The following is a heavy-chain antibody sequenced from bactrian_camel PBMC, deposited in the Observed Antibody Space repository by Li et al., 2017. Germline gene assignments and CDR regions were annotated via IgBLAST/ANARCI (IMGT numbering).Heavy chain of an antibody. CDR1: GYTYR. D-gene: IGHD1*01. CDR3: VADTRGTRLHTWDSPSRYNI. V-gene: IGHV3S54*01. CDR2: ITTGAGRT. J-gene: IGHJ4*01. Sequence: QLVESGGDSVQAGGSLRLSCVASGYTYRLGWFRQAPGKKREVVAVITTGAGRTYYADSVKDGFIISLDNAENTLYLQMNNLTPEDTAIYYCVADTRGTRLHTWDSPSRYNIWGQGTQVTVS.